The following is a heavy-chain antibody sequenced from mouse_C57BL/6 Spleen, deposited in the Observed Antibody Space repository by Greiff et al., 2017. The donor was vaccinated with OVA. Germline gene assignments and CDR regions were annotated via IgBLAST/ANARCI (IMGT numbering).Heavy chain of an antibody. J-gene: IGHJ2*01. Sequence: VQLQQSGPELVKPGASVKISCKASGYSFTGYYMNWVKQSPEKSLEWIGEINPSTGGTTYNQKFKAKATLTVDKSSSTAYMQLKSLTSEDSAVYYCARWLGIGSSYDFDYWGQGTTLTVSS. D-gene: IGHD1-1*01. CDR3: ARWLGIGSSYDFDY. CDR2: INPSTGGT. V-gene: IGHV1-42*01. CDR1: GYSFTGYY.